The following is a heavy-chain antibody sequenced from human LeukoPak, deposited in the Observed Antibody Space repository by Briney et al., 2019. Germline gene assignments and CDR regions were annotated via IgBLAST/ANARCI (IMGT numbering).Heavy chain of an antibody. J-gene: IGHJ5*02. CDR1: GFTFTSYW. CDR3: ARRGTIAVPVFWFDP. Sequence: PGGSLRLSCVASGFTFTSYWMSWVRQAPGKGPEWVANIKQDGSEKYYLDSLEGRFTISRDNAKNSVYLQINRLRAEDTAVYYFARRGTIAVPVFWFDPWGQGTLVIVSS. D-gene: IGHD6-19*01. CDR2: IKQDGSEK. V-gene: IGHV3-7*01.